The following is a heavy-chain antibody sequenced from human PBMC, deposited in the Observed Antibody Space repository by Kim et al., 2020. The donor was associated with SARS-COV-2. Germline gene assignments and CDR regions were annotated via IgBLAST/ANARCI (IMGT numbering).Heavy chain of an antibody. J-gene: IGHJ4*02. CDR3: ARQALRELSYLDY. CDR1: GGSISSSSYY. V-gene: IGHV4-39*01. CDR2: IYHSGST. Sequence: SETLSLTCTASGGSISSSSYYWGWIRQPPGQGLEWIGSIYHSGSTYYNPSLKRRVTISVDTSKNQFSLKLSSVTAADTAVYYCARQALRELSYLDYWGQG. D-gene: IGHD3-16*02.